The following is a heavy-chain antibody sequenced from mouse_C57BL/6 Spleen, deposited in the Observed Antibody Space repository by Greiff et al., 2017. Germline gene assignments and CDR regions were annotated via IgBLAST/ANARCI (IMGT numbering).Heavy chain of an antibody. J-gene: IGHJ3*01. CDR1: GYSITNGNLW. CDR2: ISCSGSS. Sequence: VQLKESGPALVTPSQTVSLTCTVTGYSITNGNLWWNWLRPGSGSKLEWIGYISCSGSSDSNPSLKSRIAITRDTSKNQLFLQLNSLPTEDIATYYCARGGGYRGMFAYWGQGTLVTVSA. V-gene: IGHV3-4*01. D-gene: IGHD2-2*01. CDR3: ARGGGYRGMFAY.